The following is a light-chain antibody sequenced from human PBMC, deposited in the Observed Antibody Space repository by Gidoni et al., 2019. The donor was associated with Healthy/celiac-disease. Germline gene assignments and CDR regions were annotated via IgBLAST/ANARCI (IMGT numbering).Light chain of an antibody. CDR2: DVS. CDR1: SSDVGGYNY. CDR3: SSYTSSSTLL. V-gene: IGLV2-14*01. J-gene: IGLJ2*01. Sequence: QSALTQPASVSGSPGQSITISGTGTSSDVGGYNYVSWYQQPQGKAPKLMIYDVSNRPSGVSNRFSGSKSGNTASLTISGLQAEDEADYYCSSYTSSSTLLFGGGTKLTVL.